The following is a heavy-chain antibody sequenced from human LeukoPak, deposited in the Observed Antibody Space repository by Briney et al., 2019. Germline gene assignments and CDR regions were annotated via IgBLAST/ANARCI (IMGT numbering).Heavy chain of an antibody. V-gene: IGHV4-34*01. Sequence: SETLSLTCAVYGGSFSGYYWSWIRQPPGKGLEWIGEINHSGSTNYTPTLKSRVTISVDTSKNQFSLKLSSVAAADTAVYYCARGRGSYYLRAAGFDYWGQGTLVTVSS. J-gene: IGHJ4*02. CDR2: INHSGST. CDR1: GGSFSGYY. D-gene: IGHD1-26*01. CDR3: ARGRGSYYLRAAGFDY.